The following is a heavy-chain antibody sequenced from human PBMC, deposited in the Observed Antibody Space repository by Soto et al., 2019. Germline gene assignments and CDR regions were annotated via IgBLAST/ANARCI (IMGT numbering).Heavy chain of an antibody. CDR1: GASITGSSY. Sequence: PSETLSLTCTVSGASITGSSYWSWIRQPAGKGLEWIGRFSLSGTTNYNPSLRSRVTMSADVSKNQFSLRLTSLTAADTAVYYCASRDPGTSVDYWGQGTLVTVSS. V-gene: IGHV4-4*07. CDR2: FSLSGTT. J-gene: IGHJ4*02. D-gene: IGHD1-7*01. CDR3: ASRDPGTSVDY.